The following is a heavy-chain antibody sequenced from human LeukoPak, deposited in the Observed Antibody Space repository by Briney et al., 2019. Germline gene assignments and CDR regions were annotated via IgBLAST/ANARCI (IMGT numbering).Heavy chain of an antibody. Sequence: GGSLRLSCAASGFTLRSYTMNWVRQAPGKGLEWVSSIGISSNKIYYADSVKGRFIISRDNAKNSVYLQMNSLRAEDTAVYYCAKAYCTNGVCYGLDYWGQGTLVTVSS. CDR3: AKAYCTNGVCYGLDY. V-gene: IGHV3-21*01. D-gene: IGHD2-8*01. CDR2: IGISSNKI. CDR1: GFTLRSYT. J-gene: IGHJ4*02.